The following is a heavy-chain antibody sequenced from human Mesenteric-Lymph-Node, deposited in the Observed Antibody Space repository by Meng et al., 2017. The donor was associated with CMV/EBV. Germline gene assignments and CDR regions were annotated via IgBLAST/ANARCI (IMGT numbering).Heavy chain of an antibody. CDR1: SRGVYS. Sequence: SRGVYSWTWIRQHPGRGLEWIGSIYYSGTTYYNSALKSRVSISVDTSKNQFALNLNSVTAADTAVYSCARYRYCSSADCFNVRFFDLWGRGTLVTVSS. D-gene: IGHD2-2*01. CDR2: IYYSGTT. V-gene: IGHV4-31*02. J-gene: IGHJ2*01. CDR3: ARYRYCSSADCFNVRFFDL.